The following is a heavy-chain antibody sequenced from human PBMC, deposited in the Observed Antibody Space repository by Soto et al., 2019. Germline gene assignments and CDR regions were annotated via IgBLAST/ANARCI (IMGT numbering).Heavy chain of an antibody. V-gene: IGHV4-39*01. D-gene: IGHD6-13*01. J-gene: IGHJ5*02. Sequence: SQTLSLTCTVSGGSISSSSYYWGLIPQPPGKGLEGIWSIYYSGSTYYNPSLKSRVTISVDTSKNQFSLKLSSVTAAETAVYYCARHYFPGRGAYSSSWYEVYNWFDPWGQGTLVTVS. CDR3: ARHYFPGRGAYSSSWYEVYNWFDP. CDR2: IYYSGST. CDR1: GGSISSSSYY.